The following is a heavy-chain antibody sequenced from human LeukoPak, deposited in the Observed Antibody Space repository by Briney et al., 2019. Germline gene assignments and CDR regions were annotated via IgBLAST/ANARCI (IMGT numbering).Heavy chain of an antibody. CDR2: ISSSGGNT. D-gene: IGHD2-2*02. CDR3: AKDIVVVPVAIRAVATIRDY. J-gene: IGHJ4*02. V-gene: IGHV3-23*01. CDR1: GFTFSSYA. Sequence: GGSLRLSCAVSGFTFSSYAMSWVRQAPGKGLEWVSAISSSGGNTYYADSVKGRFTISRDNSKNTLYLQMNSLRAEDTAVYYCAKDIVVVPVAIRAVATIRDYWGQGTLVTVSS.